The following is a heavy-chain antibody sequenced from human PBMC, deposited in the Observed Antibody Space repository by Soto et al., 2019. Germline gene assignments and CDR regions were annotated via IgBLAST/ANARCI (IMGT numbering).Heavy chain of an antibody. CDR3: ARFYSSGLYYFDY. CDR1: GYSFTSDW. CDR2: IYPGDSDT. V-gene: IGHV5-51*01. J-gene: IGHJ4*02. Sequence: GESLKSSCQGSGYSFTSDWIGWVRQMPGKGPEWMWVIYPGDSDTRYSPSFQGQVTISADKSINTAYLHWSRLKASDTAMYYCARFYSSGLYYFDYWGQGTLVTVSS. D-gene: IGHD6-19*01.